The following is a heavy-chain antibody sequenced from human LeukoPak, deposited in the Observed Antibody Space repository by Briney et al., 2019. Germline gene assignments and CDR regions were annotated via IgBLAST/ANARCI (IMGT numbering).Heavy chain of an antibody. D-gene: IGHD3-3*01. CDR3: ARGRGVVITGYYYYMDV. Sequence: PSETLSLTCAVYGGSFSGYYWSWIRQPPGKGLEWIGEIDHSGSTNYNPSLKSRVTISVDTSKNQFSLKLSSVTAADTAVYYCARGRGVVITGYYYYMDVWGKGTTVTVSS. CDR2: IDHSGST. V-gene: IGHV4-34*01. J-gene: IGHJ6*03. CDR1: GGSFSGYY.